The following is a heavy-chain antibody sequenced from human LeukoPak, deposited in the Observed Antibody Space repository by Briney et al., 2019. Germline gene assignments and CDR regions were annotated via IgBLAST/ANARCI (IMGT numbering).Heavy chain of an antibody. CDR3: ARVPCSSGYSDAFDI. J-gene: IGHJ3*02. D-gene: IGHD3-22*01. CDR2: INPNSGGT. Sequence: GASVKVSCKASGYTFTGYYMHWVRQAPGQGLEWMGWINPNSGGTNCAQKFQGRVTMTRDTSISTAYMELSRLRSDDTAVYYCARVPCSSGYSDAFDIWGQGTMVTVSS. V-gene: IGHV1-2*02. CDR1: GYTFTGYY.